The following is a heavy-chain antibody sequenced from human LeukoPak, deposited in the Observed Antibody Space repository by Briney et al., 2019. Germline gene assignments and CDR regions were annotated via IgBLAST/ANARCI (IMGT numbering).Heavy chain of an antibody. CDR2: ISWNSGTI. CDR3: AKAQDYGGKHYFDY. Sequence: GGSLRLSCAASGFTFDNYAMHWVRQAPGKGLEWVSGISWNSGTIGYGDSVKGRFTISRDNAKSSLYLQMNSLRAEDMAVYYCAKAQDYGGKHYFDYWGQGTLVTVSS. V-gene: IGHV3-9*03. D-gene: IGHD4-23*01. J-gene: IGHJ4*02. CDR1: GFTFDNYA.